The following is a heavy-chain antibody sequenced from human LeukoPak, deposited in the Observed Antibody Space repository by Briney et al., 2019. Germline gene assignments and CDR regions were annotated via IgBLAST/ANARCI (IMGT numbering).Heavy chain of an antibody. D-gene: IGHD2-2*01. CDR1: GFTVSSNY. J-gene: IGHJ3*02. Sequence: GGSLRLSCAASGFTVSSNYMSWVRQAPGKGLEWVSVIYSGGSTYYADSVKGRFTISRDNSKNTLYLQMNGLRAEDTAVYYCARSTSIYHDAFDIWGQGTMVTVSS. CDR3: ARSTSIYHDAFDI. CDR2: IYSGGST. V-gene: IGHV3-53*01.